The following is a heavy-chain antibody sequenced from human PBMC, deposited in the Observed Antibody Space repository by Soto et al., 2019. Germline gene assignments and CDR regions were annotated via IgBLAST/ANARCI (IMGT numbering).Heavy chain of an antibody. V-gene: IGHV3-23*01. CDR1: GFTFYTNG. Sequence: RLSFAASGFTFYTNGMTWVRQAPWKGLEWVSAISAAGGTTYYADPVKGRFTISRDNSKNMLYLQMNSLRAEDTAVYYCAKVPRDFAWLLGLDYFDYWGQGTPIAVSS. CDR2: ISAAGGTT. CDR3: AKVPRDFAWLLGLDYFDY. J-gene: IGHJ4*01. D-gene: IGHD3-9*01.